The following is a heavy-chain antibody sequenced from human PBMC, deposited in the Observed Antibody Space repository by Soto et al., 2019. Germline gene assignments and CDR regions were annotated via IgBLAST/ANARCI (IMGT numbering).Heavy chain of an antibody. CDR1: GDSFSRNSGA. D-gene: IGHD3-16*01. J-gene: IGHJ4*02. Sequence: PSQTLSLTCAISGDSFSRNSGAWNWIRQSPSRGLEWLGRTYYRSKWYSDYARSVKSRISINSDTSKNQFSLYLDSVTPEDTAVYYCASLSGGGEFDYWGQGVLVTVSS. CDR2: TYYRSKWYS. CDR3: ASLSGGGEFDY. V-gene: IGHV6-1*01.